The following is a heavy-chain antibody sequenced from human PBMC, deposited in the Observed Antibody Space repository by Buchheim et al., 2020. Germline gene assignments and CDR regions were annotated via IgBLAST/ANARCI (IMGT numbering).Heavy chain of an antibody. V-gene: IGHV3-15*01. CDR2: IKRKGAGETT. Sequence: EAVLVESGGGLVKPGWSLRLSCAASGFSFSGAWMNWVRQAPGKGLEWIGHIKRKGAGETTDYAASVRGRFTIARDESKHTLYVQMNSLKIEDTRIYYCTTEIRYGGYDYPDYWGQGTL. J-gene: IGHJ4*02. CDR1: GFSFSGAW. D-gene: IGHD5-12*01. CDR3: TTEIRYGGYDYPDY.